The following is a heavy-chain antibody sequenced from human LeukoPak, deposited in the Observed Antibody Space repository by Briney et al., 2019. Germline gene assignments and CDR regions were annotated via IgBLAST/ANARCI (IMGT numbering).Heavy chain of an antibody. V-gene: IGHV3-23*01. CDR3: ARAYSGTYGLGYYYMDV. D-gene: IGHD1-26*01. J-gene: IGHJ6*03. CDR1: GFTFNNYA. CDR2: ISGSGGST. Sequence: GGSLRLSCAASGFTFNNYAMSWVRQAPGKGLEWVSSISGSGGSTYYADSVKGRLTISRDNSKNTLYLQMNSLRAEDTAVYYCARAYSGTYGLGYYYMDVWGKGTTVTISS.